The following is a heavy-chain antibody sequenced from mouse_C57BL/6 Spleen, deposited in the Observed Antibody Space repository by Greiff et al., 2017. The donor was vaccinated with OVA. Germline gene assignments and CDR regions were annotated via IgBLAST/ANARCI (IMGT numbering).Heavy chain of an antibody. CDR3: ASEGVGFPMGLLNFDY. V-gene: IGHV1-52*01. Sequence: QVQLQQPGAELVRPGSSVKLSCKASGYTFTSYWMHWVKQRPIQGLEWIGNIDPSDSETHYNQKFKDKATLTVDKSSSTAYMQLSSLTSEDSAVYCCASEGVGFPMGLLNFDYWGQGTTLTVSS. J-gene: IGHJ2*01. CDR1: GYTFTSYW. CDR2: IDPSDSET. D-gene: IGHD1-1*01.